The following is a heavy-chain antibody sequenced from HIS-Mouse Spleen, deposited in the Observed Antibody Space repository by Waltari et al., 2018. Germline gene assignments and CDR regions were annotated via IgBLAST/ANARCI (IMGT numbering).Heavy chain of an antibody. CDR1: GFTFSIYG. CDR3: AKASSGWLDY. CDR2: ISYDGSNK. D-gene: IGHD6-19*01. Sequence: QVQLVESGGGVVQPGRSLRRSCAASGFTFSIYGMHWVRQAPGKGLEWVAVISYDGSNKYYADSVKGRFTISRDNSKNTLYLQMNSLRAEDTAVYYCAKASSGWLDYWGQGTLVTVSS. V-gene: IGHV3-30*18. J-gene: IGHJ4*02.